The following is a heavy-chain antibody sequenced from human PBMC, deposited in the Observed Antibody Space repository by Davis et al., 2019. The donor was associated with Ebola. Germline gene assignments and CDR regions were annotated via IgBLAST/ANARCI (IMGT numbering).Heavy chain of an antibody. CDR2: ISSKSTRT. CDR1: GFTFSRYN. J-gene: IGHJ6*02. V-gene: IGHV3-48*04. Sequence: GESLKIPCPAPGFTFSRYNMNWVRQAPGKGLEWVSKISSKSTRTEYADSVRGRFTISRDNSKNLLLLEMSSLRAEDTAVYYCAREGFYFYGMDVWGQGTTVTVSS. CDR3: AREGFYFYGMDV. D-gene: IGHD2/OR15-2a*01.